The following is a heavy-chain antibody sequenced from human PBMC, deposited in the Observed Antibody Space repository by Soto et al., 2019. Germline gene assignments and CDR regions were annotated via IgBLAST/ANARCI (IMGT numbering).Heavy chain of an antibody. V-gene: IGHV2-26*01. CDR2: IFSNDEK. CDR3: ARPVVVPAAGAFDI. Sequence: QVTLKESGPVLVKPTETLTLTCTVSGFSLSNARMGVSWIRQPPGKALEWLAHIFSNDEKSYSTSLKSRLTIAKNPPKRHVVRTMTTMDPVDTAPYYSARPVVVPAAGAFDIWGQGTMVTVSS. CDR1: GFSLSNARMG. J-gene: IGHJ3*02. D-gene: IGHD2-2*01.